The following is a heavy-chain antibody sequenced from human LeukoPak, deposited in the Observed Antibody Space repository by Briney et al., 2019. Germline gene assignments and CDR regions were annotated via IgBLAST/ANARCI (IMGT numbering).Heavy chain of an antibody. V-gene: IGHV4-59*01. CDR2: IYDSGST. J-gene: IGHJ4*02. D-gene: IGHD3-10*01. CDR1: GGPISSYY. Sequence: SETLSLTCTVSGGPISSYYWNWIRQPPGKGLEWIGYIYDSGSTNYNPSLKSRVTISVDTSKNHFSLKLSSVTAADTAIYYCARGSRGSRPYFDYWGQGTLVTVSS. CDR3: ARGSRGSRPYFDY.